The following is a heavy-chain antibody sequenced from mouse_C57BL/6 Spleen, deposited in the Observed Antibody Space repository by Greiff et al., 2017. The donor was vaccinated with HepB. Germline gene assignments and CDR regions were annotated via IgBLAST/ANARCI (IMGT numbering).Heavy chain of an antibody. Sequence: EVMLVESEGGLVQPGSSMKLSCTASGFTFSDYYMAWVRQVPEKGLEWVANINYDGSSTYYLDSLKSRFIISRDNAKNILYLQMSSLKSEDTATYYCARGWYPYYYAMDYWGQGTSVTVSS. CDR3: ARGWYPYYYAMDY. D-gene: IGHD2-1*01. CDR2: INYDGSST. CDR1: GFTFSDYY. J-gene: IGHJ4*01. V-gene: IGHV5-16*01.